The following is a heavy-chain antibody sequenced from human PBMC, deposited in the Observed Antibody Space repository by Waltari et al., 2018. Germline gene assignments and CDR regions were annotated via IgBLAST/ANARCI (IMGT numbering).Heavy chain of an antibody. CDR3: ARDGSSVSHYGMDV. V-gene: IGHV3-7*01. CDR1: GFTFSSYW. D-gene: IGHD6-6*01. CDR2: IKQDGSEK. Sequence: EVQLVESGGGLVQPGGSLRLSCAASGFTFSSYWMSWVRQAPGKGLELVANIKQDGSEKYYVDSVKGRFTISRDNAKNSLYLQMNSLRAEDTAVYYCARDGSSVSHYGMDVWGQGTTVTVSS. J-gene: IGHJ6*02.